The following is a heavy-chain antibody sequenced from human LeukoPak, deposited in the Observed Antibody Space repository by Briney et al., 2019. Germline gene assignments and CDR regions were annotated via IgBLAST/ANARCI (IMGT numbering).Heavy chain of an antibody. CDR2: IYYSGST. D-gene: IGHD1-26*01. V-gene: IGHV4-39*07. J-gene: IGHJ3*02. CDR1: GGSISSSSYY. CDR3: ARERGNLRGDAFDI. Sequence: PSETLSLTCTVSGGSISSSSYYWGWIRQPPGKGLEWIGSIYYSGSTYYNPSLKSRVTISVDTSKNQFSLKLSSVTAADTAVYYCARERGNLRGDAFDIWGQGTMVTVSS.